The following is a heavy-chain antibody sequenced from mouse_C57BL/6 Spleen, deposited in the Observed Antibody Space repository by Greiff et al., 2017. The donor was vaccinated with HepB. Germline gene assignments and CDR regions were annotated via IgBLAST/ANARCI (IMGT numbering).Heavy chain of an antibody. CDR1: GFTFSDYG. CDR2: ISSGSSTI. J-gene: IGHJ3*01. Sequence: EVMLAESGGGLVKPGGSLTLSCAASGFTFSDYGMHWVRQAPEKGLEWVAYISSGSSTIYYADTVKGRFTISRDHAKNTLFLQMTSLRSEDTAMYYCARGIYYDYAWFAYWGQGTLVTVSA. V-gene: IGHV5-17*01. D-gene: IGHD2-4*01. CDR3: ARGIYYDYAWFAY.